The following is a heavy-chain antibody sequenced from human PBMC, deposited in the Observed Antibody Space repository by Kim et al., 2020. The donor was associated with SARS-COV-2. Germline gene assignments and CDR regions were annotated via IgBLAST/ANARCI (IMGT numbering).Heavy chain of an antibody. Sequence: GGSLRLSCAASGFTFDDYAMHWVRQAPGKGLEWVSGISWNSGSIGYADSVKGRFTISRDNAKNSLYLQMNSLRAEDTALYYCAKDMGLQWELLTFFDYWGQGTLVTVSS. J-gene: IGHJ4*02. CDR3: AKDMGLQWELLTFFDY. V-gene: IGHV3-9*01. CDR2: ISWNSGSI. CDR1: GFTFDDYA. D-gene: IGHD1-26*01.